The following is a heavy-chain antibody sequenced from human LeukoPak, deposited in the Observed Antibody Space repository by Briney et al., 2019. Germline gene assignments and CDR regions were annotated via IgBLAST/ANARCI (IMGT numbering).Heavy chain of an antibody. J-gene: IGHJ4*02. Sequence: SETLSLTCTVSGVSISNSDYYWGWIRQPPGRGLEWIGSIYHTATTYYNPSLKSRLTISLDTSKSQFSLNVTSVTAADTAVYYCARQYYDFWSGYFDYWGQGTLVTVSS. CDR1: GVSISNSDYY. V-gene: IGHV4-39*07. CDR2: IYHTATT. D-gene: IGHD3-3*01. CDR3: ARQYYDFWSGYFDY.